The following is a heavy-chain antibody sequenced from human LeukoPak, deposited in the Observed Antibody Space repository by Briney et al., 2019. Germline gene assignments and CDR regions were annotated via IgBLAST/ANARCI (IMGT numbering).Heavy chain of an antibody. CDR3: ARDGGFDY. D-gene: IGHD3-16*01. Sequence: ASVKVSCKASGYIFTDYYMHWVRQAPGQGLEWMGWINPNSGVTNYAQKLQGRVTMTRDTSISTVYMELTRLRSDDMAVYYCARDGGFDYWGQGTLVTVSS. CDR1: GYIFTDYY. J-gene: IGHJ4*02. V-gene: IGHV1-2*02. CDR2: INPNSGVT.